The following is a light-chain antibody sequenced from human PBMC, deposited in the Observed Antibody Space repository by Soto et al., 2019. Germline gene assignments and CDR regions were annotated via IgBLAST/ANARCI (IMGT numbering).Light chain of an antibody. CDR2: AAS. CDR1: QSISRY. J-gene: IGKJ5*01. Sequence: DIQMTQSPSSLSASVGHRVTLTCRASQSISRYLNWYKQKPGKAPKLLIYAASSLQGGVPSRFSGSGSGTDFTLTISSLQPEDFATYYCQQSYSTPFTFGQGTRLEIK. V-gene: IGKV1-39*01. CDR3: QQSYSTPFT.